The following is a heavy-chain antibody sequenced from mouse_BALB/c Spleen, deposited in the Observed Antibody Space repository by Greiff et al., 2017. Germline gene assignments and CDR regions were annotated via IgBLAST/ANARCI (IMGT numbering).Heavy chain of an antibody. CDR1: GYSFTGYT. J-gene: IGHJ1*01. Sequence: LMEPGASMKISCKASGYSFTGYTMNWVKQSHGKNLEWIGLINPYNGGTSYNQKFKGKATLTVDKSSSTAYMELLSLTSEDSAVYYCARGEDYDVYFDVWGAGTTVTVSS. CDR2: INPYNGGT. D-gene: IGHD2-4*01. V-gene: IGHV1-26*01. CDR3: ARGEDYDVYFDV.